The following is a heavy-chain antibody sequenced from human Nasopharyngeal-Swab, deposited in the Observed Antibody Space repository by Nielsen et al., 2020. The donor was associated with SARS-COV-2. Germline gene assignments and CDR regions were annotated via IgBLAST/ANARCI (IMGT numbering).Heavy chain of an antibody. D-gene: IGHD6-13*01. Sequence: SQTLSLTSAISGDSVSNNRAAWSWIRQSPSRGLEWLGRTYYRSQWNYDYADSVRGRATVNPATSRNQVSLHLNSVTPEDTAVYYCARIQQQLPGIVWGQGTMVIVSS. CDR3: ARIQQQLPGIV. CDR1: GDSVSNNRAA. CDR2: TYYRSQWNY. J-gene: IGHJ3*01. V-gene: IGHV6-1*01.